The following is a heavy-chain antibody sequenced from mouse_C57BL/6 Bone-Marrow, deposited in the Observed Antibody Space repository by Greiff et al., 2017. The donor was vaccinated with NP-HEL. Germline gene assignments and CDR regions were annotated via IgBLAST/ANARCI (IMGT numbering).Heavy chain of an antibody. CDR3: ARSLITTVIDY. J-gene: IGHJ2*01. CDR1: VSPFPRSG. D-gene: IGHD1-1*01. V-gene: IGHV1-81*01. CDR2: IYPRIGTP. Sequence: QVQLQQSGAELASPFSPFPLSFISSVSPFPRSGISWVTPRTGQGLEWLGEIYPRIGTPYYNEKFKGKATLTADKSSSTAYMELRSLTSEDSAVYFCARSLITTVIDYGGQGTTLTVSS.